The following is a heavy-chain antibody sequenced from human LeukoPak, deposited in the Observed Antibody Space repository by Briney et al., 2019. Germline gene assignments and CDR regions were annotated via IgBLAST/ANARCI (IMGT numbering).Heavy chain of an antibody. J-gene: IGHJ4*02. Sequence: SQTLSLTCTVSGGSISSGSYYWSWIRQPAGKGLEWIGRIHTSGSTSHNPSLKSRVTISVDASKNQFSLKLSSVTAADMAVYYCARDGAYSGSYLDFDCWGQGTLVTVSS. CDR2: IHTSGST. CDR3: ARDGAYSGSYLDFDC. V-gene: IGHV4-61*02. D-gene: IGHD1-26*01. CDR1: GGSISSGSYY.